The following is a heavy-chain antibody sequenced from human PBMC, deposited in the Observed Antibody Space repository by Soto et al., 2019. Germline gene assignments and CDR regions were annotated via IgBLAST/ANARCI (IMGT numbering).Heavy chain of an antibody. CDR3: IRDEYDSSGYYYGGVY. CDR1: GFTFSNAW. Sequence: GGSLRLSCAASGFTFSNAWMNWVRQAPGKGLEWVGRIKSKTDGGTTDYAAPVKGRFTISRDDSKNTLYLQMNSLKTEDTAVYYCIRDEYDSSGYYYGGVYWGQGTLVTVSS. CDR2: IKSKTDGGTT. D-gene: IGHD3-22*01. J-gene: IGHJ4*02. V-gene: IGHV3-15*07.